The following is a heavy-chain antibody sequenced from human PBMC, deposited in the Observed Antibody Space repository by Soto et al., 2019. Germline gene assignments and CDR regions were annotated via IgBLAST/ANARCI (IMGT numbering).Heavy chain of an antibody. V-gene: IGHV4-59*01. CDR2: IFYSGGT. J-gene: IGHJ4*02. CDR1: GDSISTYY. D-gene: IGHD1-1*01. CDR3: ARVQLVHKVIDY. Sequence: QVQLHESGPRLVKPSETLSLTCTVSGDSISTYYWSWIRQPPRKGLQWIGYIFYSGGTAYNPSLESRVTISLDMSKKQFFLKLNSMTAADTAVYYCARVQLVHKVIDYWGQGTQVTVSS.